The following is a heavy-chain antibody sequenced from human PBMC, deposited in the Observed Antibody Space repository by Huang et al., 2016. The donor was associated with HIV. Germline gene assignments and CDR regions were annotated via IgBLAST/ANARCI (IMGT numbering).Heavy chain of an antibody. J-gene: IGHJ4*02. V-gene: IGHV3-30*02. CDR3: AKDSWGGIVDY. D-gene: IGHD3-16*01. CDR1: GVTFGNYG. Sequence: QVQLVESGGGVVQPGGSLRLSCAASGVTFGNYGMHWVGQTPGKGLGGGAFGRYDDSEREYADSVKGRFTLSRDNSKNTLYLEMKSLRPEDTAIYYCAKDSWGGIVDYWGQGTLVTVSS. CDR2: GRYDDSER.